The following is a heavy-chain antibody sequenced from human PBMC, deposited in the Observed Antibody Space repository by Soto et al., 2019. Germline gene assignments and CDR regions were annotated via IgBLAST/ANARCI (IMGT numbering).Heavy chain of an antibody. CDR3: ARSGSSWNLREFDY. J-gene: IGHJ4*02. V-gene: IGHV1-69*05. CDR1: GGTFSSYA. D-gene: IGHD6-13*01. Sequence: SVKVSFKASGGTFSSYAISWVRQAPGQGLEWMGGIIPIFGNTNYAQKFRGRVTMTTDISTTTAYMEMRSLRSDDTAVYYCARSGSSWNLREFDYWGQGTLVTVSS. CDR2: IIPIFGNT.